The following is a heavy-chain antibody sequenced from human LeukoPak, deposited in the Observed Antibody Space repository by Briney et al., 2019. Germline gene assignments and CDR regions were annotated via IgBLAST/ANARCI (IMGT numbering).Heavy chain of an antibody. Sequence: PGGSLRLSCAVSGFTFRNHDMTWVRQTPGKGLEWVSSISATGGHTYYADSVQGRFTISRDNSKSTLSLQLNSLRAEDTAVYYCAKADYPTVSCIDDWGQGTLVTVSS. CDR3: AKADYPTVSCIDD. J-gene: IGHJ4*02. D-gene: IGHD2-15*01. V-gene: IGHV3-23*01. CDR2: ISATGGHT. CDR1: GFTFRNHD.